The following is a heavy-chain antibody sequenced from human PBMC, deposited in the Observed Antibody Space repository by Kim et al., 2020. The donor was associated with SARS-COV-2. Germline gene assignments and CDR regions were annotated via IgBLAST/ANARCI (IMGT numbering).Heavy chain of an antibody. CDR3: AREGAVESSGYYLGY. J-gene: IGHJ4*02. CDR1: GGSFSQYG. D-gene: IGHD3-22*01. Sequence: SVKVSCKVSGGSFSQYGINWVRQAPGQGLEWMGRIIPILGIPNYAQKFQGTVTITADKSTTTAYMELSSLRSEDKAVYYCAREGAVESSGYYLGYWGQGTLVTVSS. CDR2: IIPILGIP. V-gene: IGHV1-69*04.